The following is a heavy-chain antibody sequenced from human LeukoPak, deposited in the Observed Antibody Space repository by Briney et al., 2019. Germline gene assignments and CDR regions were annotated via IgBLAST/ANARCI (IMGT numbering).Heavy chain of an antibody. D-gene: IGHD6-19*01. CDR1: GDSVSSNSAA. CDR3: AREVAVAGTSDYYYYYMDV. CDR2: TYYRSKWYN. V-gene: IGHV6-1*01. J-gene: IGHJ6*03. Sequence: SQTLSLTCAISGDSVSSNSAAWNWIRQFPSRGLEWLGRTYYRSKWYNDYAVSVKSRITINPDTSKNQFSLQLNSVTPEDTAVYYCAREVAVAGTSDYYYYYMDVWGKGTTVTVSS.